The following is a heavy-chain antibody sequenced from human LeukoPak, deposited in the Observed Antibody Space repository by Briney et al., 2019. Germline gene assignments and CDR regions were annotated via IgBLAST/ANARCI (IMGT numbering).Heavy chain of an antibody. CDR2: IYHSGST. J-gene: IGHJ4*02. CDR1: GGSISSSNW. V-gene: IGHV4-4*02. D-gene: IGHD2-2*01. Sequence: PSGTLSLTCAVSGGSISSSNWWSWVRQPPGKGLGWIGEIYHSGSTNYNPSLKSRFTISVDNSKNQLSLKLNTVTAADTAVYYCARVKPPPFLVPAATSGVFDYWGQGTLVTVSS. CDR3: ARVKPPPFLVPAATSGVFDY.